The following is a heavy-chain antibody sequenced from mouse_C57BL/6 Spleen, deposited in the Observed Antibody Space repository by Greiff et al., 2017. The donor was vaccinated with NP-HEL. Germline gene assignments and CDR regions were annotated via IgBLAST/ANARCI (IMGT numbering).Heavy chain of an antibody. J-gene: IGHJ2*01. V-gene: IGHV1-26*01. Sequence: EVQLQQSGPELVKPGASVKISCKASGYTFTDYYMNWVKQSHGKSLEWIGDINPNNGGTSYNQKFKGKATLTVDKSSSTAYMELRSLTSEDSAVYYCARGGGYGNFDYWGQGTTLTVSS. CDR1: GYTFTDYY. CDR3: ARGGGYGNFDY. CDR2: INPNNGGT. D-gene: IGHD3-1*01.